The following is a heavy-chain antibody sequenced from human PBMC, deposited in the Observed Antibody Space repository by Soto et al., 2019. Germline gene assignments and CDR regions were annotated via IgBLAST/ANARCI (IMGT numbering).Heavy chain of an antibody. Sequence: PGGSLRLSCAASGFTFSSYAMSWVRQAPGKGLEWVSAIGGSGGSTYYADSVKGRFTISRDNSKNTLYLQMNSLRAEDTAVYYCAKDPFYSSSWSKTNWFDPWGQGTLVTFSS. CDR2: IGGSGGST. D-gene: IGHD6-13*01. J-gene: IGHJ5*02. CDR3: AKDPFYSSSWSKTNWFDP. CDR1: GFTFSSYA. V-gene: IGHV3-23*01.